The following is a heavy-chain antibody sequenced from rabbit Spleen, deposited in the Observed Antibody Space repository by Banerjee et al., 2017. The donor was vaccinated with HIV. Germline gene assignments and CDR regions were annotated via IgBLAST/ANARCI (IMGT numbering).Heavy chain of an antibody. Sequence: QEQLVESGGGLVKPEGSLKLSCTASGFSFSNKAVVCWVRQAPGKGLEWIACINTSHGDTVYANWAKGRFTISKTSSTTMTLQMTSLTAADTAAYFCARDTGSSFSSYGMDLWGPGTLVTVS. V-gene: IGHV1S45*01. CDR1: GFSFSNKAV. CDR2: INTSHGDT. CDR3: ARDTGSSFSSYGMDL. J-gene: IGHJ6*01. D-gene: IGHD8-1*01.